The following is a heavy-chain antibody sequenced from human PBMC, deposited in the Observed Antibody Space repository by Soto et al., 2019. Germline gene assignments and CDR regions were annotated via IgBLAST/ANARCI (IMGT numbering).Heavy chain of an antibody. D-gene: IGHD5-12*01. CDR3: AKDAQDFTPERWLHWHLDY. J-gene: IGHJ4*02. CDR1: GFTFSDYA. V-gene: IGHV3-30*18. Sequence: PGGSLRLSCAASGFTFSDYAMHWVRQAPGKGLEWVAVVSHDGRNTHYADSVKGRFTISRDSSKNTVSLEMTSLRAEDTAVYYCAKDAQDFTPERWLHWHLDYWGQGTLVTVSS. CDR2: VSHDGRNT.